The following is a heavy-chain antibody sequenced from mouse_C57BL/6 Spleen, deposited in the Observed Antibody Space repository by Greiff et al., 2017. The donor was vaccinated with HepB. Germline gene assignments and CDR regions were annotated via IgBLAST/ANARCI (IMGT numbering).Heavy chain of an antibody. CDR1: GYAFSSSW. J-gene: IGHJ2*01. CDR3: ASFYDVYYQVSYFDY. CDR2: IYPGDGDT. D-gene: IGHD2-3*01. Sequence: QVQLQQSGPELVKPGASVKISCKASGYAFSSSWMNWVKQRPGKGLEWIGRIYPGDGDTNYNGKFKGKATLTADKSSSTAYMQLSSLTSEDSAVYFCASFYDVYYQVSYFDYWGQGTTLTVSS. V-gene: IGHV1-82*01.